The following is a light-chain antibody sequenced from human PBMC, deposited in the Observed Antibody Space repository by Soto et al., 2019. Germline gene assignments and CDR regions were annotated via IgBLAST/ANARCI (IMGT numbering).Light chain of an antibody. J-gene: IGLJ1*01. V-gene: IGLV2-14*01. CDR2: EVT. CDR3: SSQTSSSDDV. CDR1: TNDIGYSNY. Sequence: QSALTQPASVSGSPGQSITISCTGTTNDIGYSNYVSWYQQHPGKAPKLIIYEVTKRPSGVSDRFSGSKSGNTASLTVSGLQAEDEADYYCSSQTSSSDDVFGTGTKLTVL.